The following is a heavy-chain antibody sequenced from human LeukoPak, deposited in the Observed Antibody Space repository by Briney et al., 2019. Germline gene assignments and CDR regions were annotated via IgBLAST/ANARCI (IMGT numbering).Heavy chain of an antibody. J-gene: IGHJ6*02. CDR3: ARFPKRGPYYYYGMDV. Sequence: GGSLRLSCAASGFTFSSYAVSWVRQAPGRGLEWVSAISGSGGTYYIASVKGRFIVSRDNSRNTLYLQLNSLRAEDTAVYYCARFPKRGPYYYYGMDVWGQGTTVTVSS. CDR1: GFTFSSYA. D-gene: IGHD3-10*01. CDR2: ISGSGGT. V-gene: IGHV3-23*01.